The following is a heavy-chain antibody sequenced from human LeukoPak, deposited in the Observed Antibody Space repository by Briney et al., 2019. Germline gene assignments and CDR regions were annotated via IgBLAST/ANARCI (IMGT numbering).Heavy chain of an antibody. CDR1: GYTFIGHY. CDR2: INPNSGGT. D-gene: IGHD3-10*01. J-gene: IGHJ4*02. CDR3: ARDRREVYKYGSGTFKFGENFFDS. V-gene: IGHV1-2*02. Sequence: ASLKVSCKASGYTFIGHYIHWVRQAPGQGLEWMGWINPNSGGTKYAQKLQGRVTMTRDTSITTAFMELSRLRSDDTALYYCARDRREVYKYGSGTFKFGENFFDSWGQGTLVTVSS.